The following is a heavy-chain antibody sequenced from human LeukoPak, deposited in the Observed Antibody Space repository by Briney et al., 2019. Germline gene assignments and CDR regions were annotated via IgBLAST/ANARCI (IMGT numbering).Heavy chain of an antibody. V-gene: IGHV3-23*01. CDR1: GFTFSSYA. J-gene: IGHJ5*02. D-gene: IGHD3-3*01. Sequence: PGGSLRLSCAASGFTFSSYAMSWVRQAPGKGLEWVSAISGSGGSTYYADSVKGRFTISRDNSKNTLYLQMNILRAQDTAVNYCAKDKSIFGVGLNWFDPWGQGTLVTVSS. CDR3: AKDKSIFGVGLNWFDP. CDR2: ISGSGGST.